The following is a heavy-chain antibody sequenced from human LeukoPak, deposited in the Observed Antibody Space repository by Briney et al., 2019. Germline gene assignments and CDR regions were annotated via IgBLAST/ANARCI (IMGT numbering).Heavy chain of an antibody. D-gene: IGHD2-2*01. J-gene: IGHJ4*02. Sequence: SVKVSCKASGGTFSSYTISWVRQAPGQGLEWMGRIIPIFGIANYAQKFQGRVTITADKSTSTAYMELSSLRSEDTAVYYCARVSSTSSSPPLFDYWGQGTLVTVSS. CDR3: ARVSSTSSSPPLFDY. CDR2: IIPIFGIA. CDR1: GGTFSSYT. V-gene: IGHV1-69*02.